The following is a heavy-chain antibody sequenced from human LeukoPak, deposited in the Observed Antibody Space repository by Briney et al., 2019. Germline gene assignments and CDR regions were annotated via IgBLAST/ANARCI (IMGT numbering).Heavy chain of an antibody. CDR3: AEDEPDGGLPEYYMDV. CDR1: GFTFSSYG. J-gene: IGHJ6*03. V-gene: IGHV3-30*02. D-gene: IGHD1-14*01. Sequence: GGSLRLSCAASGFTFSSYGMHWVRQAPGKGLEWVAFIRYDGSNKYYADSVKGRFTISRDNSKNTLYLQMNSLRAEDTAVYYCAEDEPDGGLPEYYMDVWGKGTTVTVSS. CDR2: IRYDGSNK.